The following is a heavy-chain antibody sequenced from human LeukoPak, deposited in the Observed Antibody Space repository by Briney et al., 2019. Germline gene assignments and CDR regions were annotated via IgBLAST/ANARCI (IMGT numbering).Heavy chain of an antibody. D-gene: IGHD6-13*01. J-gene: IGHJ6*02. V-gene: IGHV3-66*01. Sequence: GGSLRLSCAASGFTVSGNYMSWVRQAPGKGLEWVSVIYSGGSTYYADSVKGRFTISRDNSKNTLYLQMNSLRAEDTAVYYCAAAGTAHYYYGMDVWGQGTTVTVSS. CDR1: GFTVSGNY. CDR3: AAAGTAHYYYGMDV. CDR2: IYSGGST.